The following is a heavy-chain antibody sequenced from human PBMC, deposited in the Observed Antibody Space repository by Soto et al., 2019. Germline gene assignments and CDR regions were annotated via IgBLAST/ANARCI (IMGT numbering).Heavy chain of an antibody. J-gene: IGHJ4*02. D-gene: IGHD6-13*01. V-gene: IGHV4-4*02. Sequence: QVQLQESGPGLVKPSGTLSLTCAVSGGSISTSNWWSWVRQPPGKGLEWIGEVYRTGSTNYNPYLERLLTISVNKSKTQFSLKLTSVTAADTAVYYCARARATIAAAAIFDCWGQGTLVTVSS. CDR1: GGSISTSNW. CDR3: ARARATIAAAAIFDC. CDR2: VYRTGST.